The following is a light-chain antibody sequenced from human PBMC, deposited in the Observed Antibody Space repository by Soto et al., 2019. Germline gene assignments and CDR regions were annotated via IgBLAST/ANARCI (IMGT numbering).Light chain of an antibody. Sequence: IQMTQSPSSVSASVGDRVTITCRASQGISRWLAWYQQKPGKAPKLLIYTASRLQSGVPSRFSGSGSGTDFTLTISSLQPEDFAVYSCQQYGRSPFTFGPGTKVDIK. V-gene: IGKV1-12*01. J-gene: IGKJ3*01. CDR2: TAS. CDR1: QGISRW. CDR3: QQYGRSPFT.